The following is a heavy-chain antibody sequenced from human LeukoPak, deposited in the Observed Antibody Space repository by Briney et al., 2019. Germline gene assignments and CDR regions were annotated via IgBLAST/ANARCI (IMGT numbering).Heavy chain of an antibody. CDR2: ISYDGSNK. V-gene: IGHV3-30*14. CDR3: ARGFTMVRGVISHWFDP. Sequence: GGSLRLSCAASGFTFSSYAMHWVRQAPGKGLEWVAVISYDGSNKYYADSVKGRFTISRENAKNSLYLQMNSLRAGDTAVYYCARGFTMVRGVISHWFDPWGQGTLVTVSS. CDR1: GFTFSSYA. J-gene: IGHJ5*02. D-gene: IGHD3-10*01.